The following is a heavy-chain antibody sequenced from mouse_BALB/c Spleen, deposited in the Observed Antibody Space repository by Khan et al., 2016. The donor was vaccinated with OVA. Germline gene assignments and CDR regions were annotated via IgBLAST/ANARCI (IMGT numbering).Heavy chain of an antibody. V-gene: IGHV9-3-1*01. D-gene: IGHD1-1*02. CDR1: GYTFTNYG. CDR2: INTYTGEP. J-gene: IGHJ4*01. Sequence: QVQLKQSGPELKKPGQTVSISCKASGYTFTNYGMNWVKQAPGKGLKWMGFINTYTGEPTYADDFKGRFAFSLDTSASTAYLQINNLTNEDTYTYVCARGGYSGTMDYWGQGTSVTVSS. CDR3: ARGGYSGTMDY.